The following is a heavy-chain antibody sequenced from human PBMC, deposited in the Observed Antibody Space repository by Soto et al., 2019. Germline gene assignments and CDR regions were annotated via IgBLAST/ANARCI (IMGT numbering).Heavy chain of an antibody. V-gene: IGHV3-30*18. J-gene: IGHJ1*01. CDR1: GFTFSSYG. Sequence: GGSLRLSCAASGFTFSSYGMHWVRQAPGKGLEWVAVISYDGSNKYYADSVKGRFTISRDNSKKTLYLQMNSLRAEDTAVYYCAKDIGSSYFDWLSTSNEYFQHWGQGTLVTVSS. CDR2: ISYDGSNK. D-gene: IGHD3-9*01. CDR3: AKDIGSSYFDWLSTSNEYFQH.